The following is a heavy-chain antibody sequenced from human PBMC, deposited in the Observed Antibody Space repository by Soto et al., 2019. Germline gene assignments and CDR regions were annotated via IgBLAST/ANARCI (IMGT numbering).Heavy chain of an antibody. V-gene: IGHV3-7*03. D-gene: IGHD3-3*01. CDR3: ARPEGGVGYYTGPYYYGMDV. CDR1: GFTFTKYW. J-gene: IGHJ6*02. CDR2: IKEDGSEK. Sequence: GGSLRLSCTASGFTFTKYWMNWVRQAPGKGLEWLANIKEDGSEKFYVDSVKGRFTISRDNAQNSVYLQMNSLRAEDTAVYYCARPEGGVGYYTGPYYYGMDVWGQGTTVTVSS.